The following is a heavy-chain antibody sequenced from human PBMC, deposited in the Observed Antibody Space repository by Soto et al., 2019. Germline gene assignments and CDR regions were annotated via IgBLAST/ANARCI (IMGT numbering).Heavy chain of an antibody. J-gene: IGHJ6*02. Sequence: QITLKESGPTLVKPTQTLTLTCTFSGFSLDTSGVGVGWIRQPPGKALEWLKLIYSDDDKRYSPSLRSRLTITKDTPKNQVVLTMTNMDPVDTATYYCSHMESRVASYGMDVWGQGTTLTVSS. D-gene: IGHD3-3*01. CDR3: SHMESRVASYGMDV. CDR2: IYSDDDK. V-gene: IGHV2-5*02. CDR1: GFSLDTSGVG.